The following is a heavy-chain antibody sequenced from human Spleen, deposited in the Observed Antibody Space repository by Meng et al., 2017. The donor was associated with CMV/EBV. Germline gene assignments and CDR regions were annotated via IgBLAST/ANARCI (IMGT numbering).Heavy chain of an antibody. CDR1: GFTFSSYW. J-gene: IGHJ6*02. CDR3: ARVLIPAAHYYYGMDV. Sequence: GESLKISCAASGFTFSSYWMSWVRQAPGKGLEWVANIKQDGSEKYYVDSVKGRFTISRDNAKNSLYLQMNSLRAEDTAVYYCARVLIPAAHYYYGMDVWGQGTTVTVSS. D-gene: IGHD2-2*01. V-gene: IGHV3-7*01. CDR2: IKQDGSEK.